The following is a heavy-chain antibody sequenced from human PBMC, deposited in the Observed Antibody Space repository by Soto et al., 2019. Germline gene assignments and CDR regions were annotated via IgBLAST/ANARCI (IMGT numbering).Heavy chain of an antibody. CDR3: AKDTGGIAAAGIKN. CDR2: ISWNSGSI. Sequence: GGSLRLSCAASGFTFDDYAMHWVRQAPGKGLEWVSGISWNSGSIGYADSVKGRFTISRDNAKNSLYLQMNSLRAEDTALYYCAKDTGGIAAAGIKNWGQGTLVTVSS. J-gene: IGHJ4*02. CDR1: GFTFDDYA. D-gene: IGHD6-13*01. V-gene: IGHV3-9*01.